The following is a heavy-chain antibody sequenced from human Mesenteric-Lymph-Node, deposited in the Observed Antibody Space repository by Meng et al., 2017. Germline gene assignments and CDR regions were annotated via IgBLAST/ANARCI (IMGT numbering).Heavy chain of an antibody. J-gene: IGHJ5*01. CDR1: GGSLSRGDYY. Sequence: HAPLQEPRPGPGQPSCGLSDTCTVSGGSLSRGDYYGSWIRHPPGKGLEWIGYIYYSGSTYSNASLKSLVTISIDRSQNQFSLKLSYVPAADTDVYYCARDRKHYGERGWFDSRGQGTLVTVSS. V-gene: IGHV4-30-4*01. CDR3: ARDRKHYGERGWFDS. CDR2: IYYSGST. D-gene: IGHD4-17*01.